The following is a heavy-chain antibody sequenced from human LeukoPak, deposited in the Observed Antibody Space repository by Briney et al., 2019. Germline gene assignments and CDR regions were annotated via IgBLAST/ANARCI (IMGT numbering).Heavy chain of an antibody. CDR1: GGSFSGYY. CDR2: INHSGST. CDR3: ARDYSKGWFDP. D-gene: IGHD4-11*01. J-gene: IGHJ5*02. V-gene: IGHV4-34*01. Sequence: PSETLSLTCAVYGGSFSGYYWSWIRQPPGKGLEWIGEINHSGSTNYNPSLKSRVTISVDTSKNQFSLKLSSVTAADTAVYYCARDYSKGWFDPWGQGTLVTVSS.